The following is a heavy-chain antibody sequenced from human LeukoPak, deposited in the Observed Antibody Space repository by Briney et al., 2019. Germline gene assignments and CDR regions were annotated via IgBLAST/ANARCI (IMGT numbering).Heavy chain of an antibody. V-gene: IGHV3-30*02. Sequence: PGGSLRLSCAASGFTFSSYGMHWVRQAPGKGLEWVTFIRYDGSDKYYAESVKGRFTISRDNSKNTLYLQMNRLRAEDTAVYYCARESESYDSSGSTFGYWGQGTLVSVSS. CDR2: IRYDGSDK. D-gene: IGHD3-22*01. CDR3: ARESESYDSSGSTFGY. CDR1: GFTFSSYG. J-gene: IGHJ4*02.